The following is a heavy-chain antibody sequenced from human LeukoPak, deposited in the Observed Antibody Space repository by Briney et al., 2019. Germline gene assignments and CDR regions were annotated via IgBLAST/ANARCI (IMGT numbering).Heavy chain of an antibody. CDR1: GGTFSSYA. D-gene: IGHD4-11*01. CDR2: IIPIFGTA. V-gene: IGHV1-69*13. CDR3: ASRHGGSNYAIFDAFDI. Sequence: SVKVSCKASGGTFSSYAISWVRQAPGQGLELMGGIIPIFGTANYAQKFQGRVTITADESTSTAYMELSSLRSEDTAVYYCASRHGGSNYAIFDAFDIWGQGTMVTVSS. J-gene: IGHJ3*02.